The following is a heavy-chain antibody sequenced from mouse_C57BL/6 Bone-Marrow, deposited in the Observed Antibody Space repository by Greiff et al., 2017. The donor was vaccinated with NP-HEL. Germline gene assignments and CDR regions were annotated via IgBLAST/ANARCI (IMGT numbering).Heavy chain of an antibody. D-gene: IGHD1-1*01. J-gene: IGHJ3*01. CDR3: ARRVKIYYYGSSLAY. V-gene: IGHV1-54*01. Sequence: QVQLQQSGAELVRPGTSVKVSGKASGYAFTNYLIEWVKQRPGQGLEWIGVINPGSGGTNYNEKFKGKATLTADKSSSTAYMQLSSLTSEDSAVYFCARRVKIYYYGSSLAYWGQGTLVTVSA. CDR2: INPGSGGT. CDR1: GYAFTNYL.